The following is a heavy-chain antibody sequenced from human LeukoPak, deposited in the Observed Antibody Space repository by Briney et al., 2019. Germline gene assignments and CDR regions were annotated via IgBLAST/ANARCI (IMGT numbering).Heavy chain of an antibody. Sequence: ASVKVSCKVSGYTLTELSMHWVRQAPGKGLEWLGSFDPEDGEALYAQKFQGRVTMTEDTSTDTAYMELSSLRSEDTAVYYWATDQFLRRAVAGSSLDYWGQGTLVTVSS. V-gene: IGHV1-24*01. J-gene: IGHJ4*02. CDR3: ATDQFLRRAVAGSSLDY. CDR2: FDPEDGEA. CDR1: GYTLTELS. D-gene: IGHD6-19*01.